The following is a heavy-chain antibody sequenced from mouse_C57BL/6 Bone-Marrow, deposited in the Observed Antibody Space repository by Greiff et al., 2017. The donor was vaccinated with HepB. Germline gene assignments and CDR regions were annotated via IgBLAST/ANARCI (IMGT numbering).Heavy chain of an antibody. D-gene: IGHD1-1*01. CDR2: INPSSGYT. CDR3: ARRYGSSPFDY. J-gene: IGHJ2*01. CDR1: GYTFTSYT. Sequence: VKLMESGAELARPGASVKMSCKASGYTFTSYTMHWVKQRPGQGLEWIGYINPSSGYTKYNQKFKDKATLTADKSSSTAHMQLSSLTSEDSAVYYCARRYGSSPFDYWGQGTTLTVSS. V-gene: IGHV1-4*01.